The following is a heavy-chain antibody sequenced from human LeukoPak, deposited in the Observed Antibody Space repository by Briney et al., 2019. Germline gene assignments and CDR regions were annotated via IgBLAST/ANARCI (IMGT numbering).Heavy chain of an antibody. CDR2: ISDDGSNK. J-gene: IGHJ5*02. CDR1: GFTFSTYA. D-gene: IGHD2-2*03. V-gene: IGHV3-30-3*01. CDR3: ARGLVIVVVRDWFDP. Sequence: GGSLRPSCAASGFTFSTYAMHWVRQAPGKGLEWVAVISDDGSNKYYADSVKGRFTISRDNSKNTLHLQMNSLRAEDTAVYYCARGLVIVVVRDWFDPWGQGTLVTVSS.